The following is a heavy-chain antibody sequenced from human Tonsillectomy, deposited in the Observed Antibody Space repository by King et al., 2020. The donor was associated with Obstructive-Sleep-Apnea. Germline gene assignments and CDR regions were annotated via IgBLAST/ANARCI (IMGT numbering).Heavy chain of an antibody. D-gene: IGHD3-10*01. CDR1: GFTFSSYW. CDR2: IYSDGSST. J-gene: IGHJ3*02. V-gene: IGHV3-74*01. Sequence: VQLVESGGGLVQPGGSLRLSCAASGFTFSSYWMHWVRQAPGKGLVWVSRIYSDGSSTSYADSVKGRFTISSDNAKNTLYLQMNSLRAEDTAVYYCARRPLLWPPHDAFDIWGQGTMVTVSS. CDR3: ARRPLLWPPHDAFDI.